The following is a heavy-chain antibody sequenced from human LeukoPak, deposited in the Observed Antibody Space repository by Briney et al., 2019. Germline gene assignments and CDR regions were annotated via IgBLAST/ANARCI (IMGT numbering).Heavy chain of an antibody. CDR3: AKGSLSMVRGVISYYFDY. V-gene: IGHV3-30*18. J-gene: IGHJ4*02. CDR1: GFTFSSYG. Sequence: PGGSLRLSCAASGFTFSSYGMHWVRQAPGKGLEWVAVISYDGSNKYYADSVKGRFTISRDNSKNTLYLQMNSLRAEDTAVYYCAKGSLSMVRGVISYYFDYWGQGTLVTVSS. D-gene: IGHD3-10*01. CDR2: ISYDGSNK.